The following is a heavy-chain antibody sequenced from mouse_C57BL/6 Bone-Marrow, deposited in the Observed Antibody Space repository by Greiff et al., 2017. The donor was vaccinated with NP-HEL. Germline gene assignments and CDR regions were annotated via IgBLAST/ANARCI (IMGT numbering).Heavy chain of an antibody. CDR2: IDPSDSYT. V-gene: IGHV1-69*01. Sequence: QVQLQQPGAELVMPGASVKLSCKASGYTFTSYWMHWVKQRPGQGLEWLGEIDPSDSYTNYNQKFKGKSTLTVDKSSSTAYMQLSSLTSEDSAVYYCARETDYYGSPYYFDYWGQGTTLTVSS. CDR3: ARETDYYGSPYYFDY. CDR1: GYTFTSYW. D-gene: IGHD1-1*01. J-gene: IGHJ2*01.